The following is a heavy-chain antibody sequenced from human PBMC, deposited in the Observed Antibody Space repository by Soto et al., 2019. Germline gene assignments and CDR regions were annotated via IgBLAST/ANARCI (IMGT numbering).Heavy chain of an antibody. CDR2: ISYDGSNK. D-gene: IGHD4-17*01. J-gene: IGHJ4*02. Sequence: GGSLRLSCAASGFTFSSYGMHWVRQAPGKGLEWVAVISYDGSNKYYADSVKGRFTISRDNSKNTLYLQMNSLRAEDTAVYYCAKATVTTPFDYWGQGTLVTVSS. CDR3: AKATVTTPFDY. V-gene: IGHV3-30*18. CDR1: GFTFSSYG.